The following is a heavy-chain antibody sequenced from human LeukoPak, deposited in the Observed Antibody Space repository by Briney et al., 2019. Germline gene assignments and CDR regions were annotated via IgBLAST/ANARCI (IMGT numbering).Heavy chain of an antibody. D-gene: IGHD2-15*01. CDR2: IYYSGST. J-gene: IGHJ6*02. CDR3: ARDGVDCSGGSCYPSYGMDV. Sequence: SETLSLTCTVSGGSISSYYWSWIRHPPGKGLEWIGYIYYSGSTNYNPSLKSRVTISVDTSKNQFSLKLSSVSAADTAVYYCARDGVDCSGGSCYPSYGMDVWGQGTTVTVSS. CDR1: GGSISSYY. V-gene: IGHV4-59*01.